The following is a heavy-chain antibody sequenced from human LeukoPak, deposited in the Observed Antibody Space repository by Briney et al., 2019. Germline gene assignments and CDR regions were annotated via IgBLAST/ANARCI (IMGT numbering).Heavy chain of an antibody. V-gene: IGHV3-23*01. J-gene: IGHJ4*02. CDR3: ARDWGVQNMYYFDY. CDR2: ISDSGGNT. Sequence: GGSLRLSCAASGFTFSSYSMNWVRQAPGKGLEWVAGISDSGGNTYYADSVGGRFTISRDTKNTLYLQMNSLRAEDTAVYYCARDWGVQNMYYFDYWGQGTQVTVSS. D-gene: IGHD2-8*01. CDR1: GFTFSSYS.